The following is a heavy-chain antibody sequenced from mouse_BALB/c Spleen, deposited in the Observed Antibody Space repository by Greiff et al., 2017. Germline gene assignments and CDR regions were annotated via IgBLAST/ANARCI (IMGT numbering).Heavy chain of an antibody. J-gene: IGHJ4*01. Sequence: VQLQQSGPELVKPGASVKMSCKASGYTFTSYVMHWVKQKPGQGLEWIGYINPYNDGTKYNEKFKGKATLTSDKSSSTAYMELSSLTSEDSAVYDCAGDYRYDHYAMDYWGQGTTVTVSS. CDR2: INPYNDGT. CDR1: GYTFTSYV. CDR3: AGDYRYDHYAMDY. V-gene: IGHV1-14*01. D-gene: IGHD2-14*01.